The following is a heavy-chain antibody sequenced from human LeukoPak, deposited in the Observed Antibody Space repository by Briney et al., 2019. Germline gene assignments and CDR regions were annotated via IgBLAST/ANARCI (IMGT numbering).Heavy chain of an antibody. J-gene: IGHJ4*02. Sequence: GGSLRLSCAASGFTFSSYAMSWVRQAPGKGLEWVSAISGSGGSTYYADSVKGRFTISRDNSMNTLYLQMNSLRAEDTAVYYCAKPYCSSTSCYRYYFDYWGQGTLVTVSS. CDR2: ISGSGGST. CDR3: AKPYCSSTSCYRYYFDY. CDR1: GFTFSSYA. V-gene: IGHV3-23*01. D-gene: IGHD2-2*01.